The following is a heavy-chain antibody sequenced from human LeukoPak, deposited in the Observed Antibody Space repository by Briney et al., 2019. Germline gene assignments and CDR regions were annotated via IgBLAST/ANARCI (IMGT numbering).Heavy chain of an antibody. CDR1: GFSLDDYA. CDR2: ISWDGRNM. Sequence: GGSLRLSCAASGFSLDDYAMHWVRQAPGQGLEWVSSISWDGRNMAYAASVEGRSTISRDNAQNSLYLQMYSLKIEDTAFYYCIKDMGFDLLKDAFDLWGQGMLVTVSS. J-gene: IGHJ3*01. CDR3: IKDMGFDLLKDAFDL. V-gene: IGHV3-9*01. D-gene: IGHD1-26*01.